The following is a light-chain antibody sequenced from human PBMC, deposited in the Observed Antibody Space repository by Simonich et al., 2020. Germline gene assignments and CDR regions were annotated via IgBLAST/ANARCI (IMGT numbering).Light chain of an antibody. J-gene: IGKJ1*01. Sequence: EIVLTQSPGTLSLSPGERATLSCRASQSVSSSYLAWYQQKPGLAPRLLIYDASSRATGIPDRFSGSGSGTEFTLTISSLQPDDFATYYCQQYNSYSRTFGQGTKVEIK. CDR2: DAS. V-gene: IGKV3D-20*01. CDR3: QQYNSYSRT. CDR1: QSVSSSY.